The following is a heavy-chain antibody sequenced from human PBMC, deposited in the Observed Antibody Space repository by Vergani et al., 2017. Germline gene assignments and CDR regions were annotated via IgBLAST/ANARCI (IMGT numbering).Heavy chain of an antibody. Sequence: QVQLQQWGAGLLKPSETLSLTCGVYGGSFSGYYGTWIRQTPEKGLEWIGVINHSGDTNYNPSHKSRLTISIDMSKNQFFRTLLSVTAADTAFYYCAIGRLGLHVWGRGTAVTGSS. J-gene: IGHJ6*04. CDR3: AIGRLGLHV. CDR2: INHSGDT. V-gene: IGHV4-34*02. CDR1: GGSFSGYY.